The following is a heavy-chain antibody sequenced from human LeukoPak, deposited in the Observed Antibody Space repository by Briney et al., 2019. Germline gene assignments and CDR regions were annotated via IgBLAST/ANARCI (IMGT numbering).Heavy chain of an antibody. Sequence: GGSLRLSCAASGFTLSSYLMSWVRQAPGKGLEWVSYISSSGSTIYYADSVKGRFTISRDNAKNSLYLQMNSLRAEDTAVYYCARDRLYEPIDYWGQGTLVTVSS. CDR2: ISSSGSTI. CDR1: GFTLSSYL. D-gene: IGHD2/OR15-2a*01. J-gene: IGHJ4*02. V-gene: IGHV3-11*01. CDR3: ARDRLYEPIDY.